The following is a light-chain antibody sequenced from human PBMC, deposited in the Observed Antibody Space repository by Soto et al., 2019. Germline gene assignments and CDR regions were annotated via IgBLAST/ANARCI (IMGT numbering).Light chain of an antibody. CDR1: QSVSSN. V-gene: IGKV3-15*01. CDR3: QQHNNWPLT. Sequence: EIVMSQSPATLSVSPGERATLSCRASQSVSSNLAWYQQKPGQAPRLLIYGASTRATGIPARLSGSGSGTEFTLTISSRQSEDFAVYYCQQHNNWPLTFGGGTKVEIK. CDR2: GAS. J-gene: IGKJ4*02.